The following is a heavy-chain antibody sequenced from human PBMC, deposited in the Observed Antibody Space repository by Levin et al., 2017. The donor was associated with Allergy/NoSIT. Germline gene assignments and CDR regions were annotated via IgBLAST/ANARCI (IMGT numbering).Heavy chain of an antibody. V-gene: IGHV1-18*01. Sequence: ASVKVSCKASGYPFTTYGISWVRQAPGQGLEWRGWISDYNGNTNYAQKFQGRLTVTTNTSATTGYMELRILRLDDTGVYFCARHRITMIPGVRRPVEGMDVWGQGTTVTVSS. CDR3: ARHRITMIPGVRRPVEGMDV. CDR2: ISDYNGNT. D-gene: IGHD3-10*01. J-gene: IGHJ6*02. CDR1: GYPFTTYG.